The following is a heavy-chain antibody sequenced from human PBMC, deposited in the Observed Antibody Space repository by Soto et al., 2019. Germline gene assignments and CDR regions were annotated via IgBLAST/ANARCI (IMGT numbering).Heavy chain of an antibody. D-gene: IGHD5-18*01. V-gene: IGHV1-69*12. CDR3: ARDMTPHGDLQLWYDAFDI. J-gene: IGHJ3*02. CDR2: IIPIFGTA. Sequence: QVQLVQSGAEVKKPGSSVKVSCKASGGTFSSYAISWVRQAPGQGLEWMGGIIPIFGTANYAQKFQGRVTITATESTSTAYMELSSLRSEDTAVYYCARDMTPHGDLQLWYDAFDIWGQGTMVTVSS. CDR1: GGTFSSYA.